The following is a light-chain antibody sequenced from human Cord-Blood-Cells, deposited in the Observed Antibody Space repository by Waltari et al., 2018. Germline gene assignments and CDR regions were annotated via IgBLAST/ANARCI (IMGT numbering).Light chain of an antibody. CDR1: QGISSY. Sequence: AILMTQSPSSLSAATGDIVTITCRASQGISSYLAWYQQKPGKAPKLLIYAASTLQSGVPSWFSGSGSGTDFTLTISCLQSEDFATYYCQQYYSYPYTFGQGTKLEIK. V-gene: IGKV1-8*01. CDR2: AAS. CDR3: QQYYSYPYT. J-gene: IGKJ2*01.